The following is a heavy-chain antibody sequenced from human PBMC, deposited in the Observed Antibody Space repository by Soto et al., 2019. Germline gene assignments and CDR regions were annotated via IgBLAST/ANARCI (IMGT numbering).Heavy chain of an antibody. CDR2: ITGGGDTT. V-gene: IGHV3-23*01. J-gene: IGHJ4*02. Sequence: GGSLKLSCAASGFTFSNYAMTWVRQAPGRGLEWVSVITGGGDTTYYADSVKGRFTISRDNSKNTLSLQMNSLRAEDTALYYCAKRDRSNWSYFDYWGQGTLVTVSS. CDR3: AKRDRSNWSYFDY. CDR1: GFTFSNYA. D-gene: IGHD1-20*01.